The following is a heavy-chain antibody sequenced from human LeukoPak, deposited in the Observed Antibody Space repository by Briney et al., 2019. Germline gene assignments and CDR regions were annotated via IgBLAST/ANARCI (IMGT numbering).Heavy chain of an antibody. D-gene: IGHD3-22*01. CDR3: ARRGYHDSSGYDY. V-gene: IGHV3-11*04. CDR2: ISSSGSTI. Sequence: GGSLRLSCAASGFTFSDYYMSWIRQAPGKGLEWVSYISSSGSTIYYADSVKGRFTISRDNAKNSVFLQMNNLRVEDTAIYYCARRGYHDSSGYDYWGQGTPVTVSS. CDR1: GFTFSDYY. J-gene: IGHJ4*02.